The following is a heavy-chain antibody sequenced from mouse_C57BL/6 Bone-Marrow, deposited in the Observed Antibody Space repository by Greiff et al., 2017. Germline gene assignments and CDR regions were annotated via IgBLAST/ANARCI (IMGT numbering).Heavy chain of an antibody. Sequence: QVQLQQPGAELVRPGSSVKLSCKASGYTFTSYWMHWVKQRPIQGLEWIGNIDPSDSETHYNQKFKDKATLTVDKSSSTAYMPLSSLTSEDSSVYYCARGITTVVADYWGQGTTLTVSS. D-gene: IGHD1-1*01. V-gene: IGHV1-52*01. CDR3: ARGITTVVADY. J-gene: IGHJ2*01. CDR2: IDPSDSET. CDR1: GYTFTSYW.